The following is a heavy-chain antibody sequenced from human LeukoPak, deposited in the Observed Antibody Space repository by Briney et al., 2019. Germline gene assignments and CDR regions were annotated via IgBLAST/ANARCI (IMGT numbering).Heavy chain of an antibody. CDR1: GYSFTSYW. Sequence: HGESLKISCKGSGYSFTSYWIGWVRQMPGKGLEWMGIICPGDSDTRYSPSFQGQVTISADKSISTAYLQWSSLKASDTAMYYCARYCSGGSCYGLFSYWGQGTLVTVSS. V-gene: IGHV5-51*01. J-gene: IGHJ4*02. CDR3: ARYCSGGSCYGLFSY. D-gene: IGHD2-15*01. CDR2: ICPGDSDT.